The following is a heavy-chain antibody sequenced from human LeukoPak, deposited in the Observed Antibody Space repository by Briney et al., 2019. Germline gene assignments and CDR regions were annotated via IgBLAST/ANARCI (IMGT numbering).Heavy chain of an antibody. V-gene: IGHV3-33*01. D-gene: IGHD2-2*01. Sequence: GGSLRLSCAASGFTFRSYGMHWVRQAPGEGLEWVAVIWYDGSNKNYADSVKGRFTISRDNSKNTLYLQMNSLRAEDTAVYYCARDRAAAMEYYYMDVWGKGTTVTVSS. CDR1: GFTFRSYG. CDR2: IWYDGSNK. CDR3: ARDRAAAMEYYYMDV. J-gene: IGHJ6*03.